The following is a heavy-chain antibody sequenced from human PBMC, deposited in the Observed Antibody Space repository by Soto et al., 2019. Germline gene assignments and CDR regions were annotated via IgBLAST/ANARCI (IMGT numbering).Heavy chain of an antibody. CDR1: GFTFSSYW. V-gene: IGHV3-7*01. D-gene: IGHD3-3*01. CDR3: ARVRYYDFWSGYPSGGHYFDY. CDR2: IKQDGSEK. J-gene: IGHJ4*02. Sequence: GGSLRLSCAASGFTFSSYWMSWDRQAPGKGLEWVANIKQDGSEKYYVDSVKGRFTISRDNAKNSLYLQMNSLRAEDTAVYYCARVRYYDFWSGYPSGGHYFDYWGQGTLVTVSS.